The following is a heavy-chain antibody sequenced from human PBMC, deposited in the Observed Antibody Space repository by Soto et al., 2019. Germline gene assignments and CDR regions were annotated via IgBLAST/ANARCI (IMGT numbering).Heavy chain of an antibody. D-gene: IGHD6-19*01. CDR2: IWYDGSNK. J-gene: IGHJ4*02. V-gene: IGHV3-33*01. Sequence: QVQLVESGGGVVQPGNSLRLSCAASGFTFSSYGMHWVRQAPGKGLERVAVIWYDGSNKYYADSVKGRFNISRDNSKNTFYLQTDSLRAEDTAVYYCARDQPWLVGYYFDFWAQGSLVTVSS. CDR1: GFTFSSYG. CDR3: ARDQPWLVGYYFDF.